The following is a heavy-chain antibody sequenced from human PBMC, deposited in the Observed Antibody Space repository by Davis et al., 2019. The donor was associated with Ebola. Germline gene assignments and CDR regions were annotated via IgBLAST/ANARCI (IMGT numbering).Heavy chain of an antibody. Sequence: ASVTVSCKASGYTFTSYGISWVRQAPGQRLEWMGWISAYNGNTNYAQKLQGRVTMTTDTSTSTAYMELRSLRSDDTAVYYCARDRYYDSSGYYYAEKAFDIWGKGTMVTVSS. CDR3: ARDRYYDSSGYYYAEKAFDI. J-gene: IGHJ3*02. CDR2: ISAYNGNT. CDR1: GYTFTSYG. V-gene: IGHV1-18*01. D-gene: IGHD3-22*01.